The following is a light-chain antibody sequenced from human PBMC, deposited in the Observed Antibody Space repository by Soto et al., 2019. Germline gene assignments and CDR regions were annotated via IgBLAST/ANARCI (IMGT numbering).Light chain of an antibody. CDR1: NRDISAYNL. J-gene: IGLJ3*02. CDR2: EVR. V-gene: IGLV2-14*01. Sequence: QSALTQPASVSGSLGQSITISCTGSNRDISAYNLVSWYQQYPDTAPKLIIYEVRNRPSGVSYRFTGSRSVNSASLTISALQADDESTFYCSSYTTTSTLLFGGGTKVTVL. CDR3: SSYTTTSTLL.